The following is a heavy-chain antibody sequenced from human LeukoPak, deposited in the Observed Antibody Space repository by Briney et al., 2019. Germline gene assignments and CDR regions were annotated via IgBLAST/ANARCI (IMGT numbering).Heavy chain of an antibody. CDR2: ISAYNGNT. D-gene: IGHD3-10*01. J-gene: IGHJ4*02. V-gene: IGHV1-18*01. CDR1: GYTFTSYG. Sequence: EASVRVSCKASGYTFTSYGISWVRQAPGQGLEWMGWISAYNGNTNYAQKLQGRVTMTTDTSTSTAYMELRSLRSDDTAVYYCARVRRGVYYFDYWGQGTLVTVSS. CDR3: ARVRRGVYYFDY.